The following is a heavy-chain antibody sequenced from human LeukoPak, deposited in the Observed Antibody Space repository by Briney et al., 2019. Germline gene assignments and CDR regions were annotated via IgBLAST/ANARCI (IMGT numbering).Heavy chain of an antibody. Sequence: GGSLRLSCAASGFTFSTYTMIWVRQAPGKGLEWVSYISGSSSIIFYADSVKGRFTISRDNAKNPLDLQMNSLRDEDTAVYYCASVLWFGAFDMWGQGTMVTVSS. CDR2: ISGSSSII. CDR1: GFTFSTYT. CDR3: ASVLWFGAFDM. V-gene: IGHV3-48*02. D-gene: IGHD3-10*01. J-gene: IGHJ3*02.